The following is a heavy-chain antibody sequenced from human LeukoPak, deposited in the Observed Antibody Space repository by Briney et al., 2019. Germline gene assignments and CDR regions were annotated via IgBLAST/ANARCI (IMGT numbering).Heavy chain of an antibody. Sequence: PGRSLRLSCAASGFTFSSYAMHWVRQAPGKGLEWVVVISYDGSNKYYADSVKGRFTISRDNSKNTLYLQMNSLRAEDTAVYYCARGVIVALGLPIDYWGQGTLVTVSS. V-gene: IGHV3-30*04. CDR3: ARGVIVALGLPIDY. J-gene: IGHJ4*02. CDR2: ISYDGSNK. CDR1: GFTFSSYA. D-gene: IGHD5-12*01.